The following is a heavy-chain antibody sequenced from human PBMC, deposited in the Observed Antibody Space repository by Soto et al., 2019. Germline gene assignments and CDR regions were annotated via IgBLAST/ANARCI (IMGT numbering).Heavy chain of an antibody. Sequence: SVKVSCKASGGTFSSYAISWVRQAPGQGLEWMGGIIPIFGTANYAQKFQGRVTTTADESTSTAYMELSSLRSEDTAVYYCARDPFEGSRSKNIFDYWGQGTLVTVSS. J-gene: IGHJ4*02. D-gene: IGHD2-15*01. CDR3: ARDPFEGSRSKNIFDY. CDR1: GGTFSSYA. V-gene: IGHV1-69*13. CDR2: IIPIFGTA.